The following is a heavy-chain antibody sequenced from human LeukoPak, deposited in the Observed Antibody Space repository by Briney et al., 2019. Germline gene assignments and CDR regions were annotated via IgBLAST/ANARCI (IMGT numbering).Heavy chain of an antibody. CDR1: GFTFSSYN. V-gene: IGHV3-21*01. CDR3: ARRAGAYSHPYDY. Sequence: PGGSLRLSCAASGFTFSSYNMNWVRQAPGKGLEWVSSISSGGTYIYYGDSVKGRFTISRDDAKNSLFLQMNSLRAEDTATYYCARRAGAYSHPYDYWGQGTLVTVSS. J-gene: IGHJ4*02. CDR2: ISSGGTYI. D-gene: IGHD4/OR15-4a*01.